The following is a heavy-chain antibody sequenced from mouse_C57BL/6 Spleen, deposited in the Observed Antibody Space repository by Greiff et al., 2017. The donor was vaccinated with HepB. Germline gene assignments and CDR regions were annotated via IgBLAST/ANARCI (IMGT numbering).Heavy chain of an antibody. CDR2: IYPRSGNT. V-gene: IGHV1-81*01. CDR1: GYTFTSYG. J-gene: IGHJ3*01. Sequence: VQLQQSGAELARPGASVKLSCKASGYTFTSYGISWVKQRTGQGLEWIGEIYPRSGNTYYNENVKGKSTLTADKSSSTAYMELRSLTSEDSAVYFWARGDDGGADWGQGTLVTVSA. CDR3: ARGDDGGAD. D-gene: IGHD1-2*01.